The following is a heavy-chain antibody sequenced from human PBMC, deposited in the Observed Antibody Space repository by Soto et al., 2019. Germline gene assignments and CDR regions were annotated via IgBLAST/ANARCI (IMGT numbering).Heavy chain of an antibody. CDR3: ARDGSSTFRGPKLWFDP. CDR1: GFTFSSYA. V-gene: IGHV3-30-3*01. Sequence: GGSLRLSCAASGFTFSSYAMHWVRQAPGKXLEWVAVISYDGSNKYYADSVKGRFTISRDNSKNTLYLQMNSLRAEDTAVYYCARDGSSTFRGPKLWFDPWGQGTLVPSPQ. CDR2: ISYDGSNK. D-gene: IGHD2-2*01. J-gene: IGHJ5*02.